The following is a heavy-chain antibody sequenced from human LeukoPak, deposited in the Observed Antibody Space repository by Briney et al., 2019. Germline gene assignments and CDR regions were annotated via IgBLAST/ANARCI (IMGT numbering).Heavy chain of an antibody. J-gene: IGHJ4*02. D-gene: IGHD1-26*01. CDR3: ARPPSRVGASDY. CDR2: ISAYNGNT. Sequence: ASVKVSCKASGYTFASYGISWVRQAPGQGLEWMGWISAYNGNTNYAQNLQGRVTMTTDTSTSTAYMELRSLRSDDTAVYYCARPPSRVGASDYWGQGTLVTVSS. V-gene: IGHV1-18*01. CDR1: GYTFASYG.